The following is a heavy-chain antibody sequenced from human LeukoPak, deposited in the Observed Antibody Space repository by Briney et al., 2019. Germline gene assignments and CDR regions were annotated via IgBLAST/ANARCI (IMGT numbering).Heavy chain of an antibody. Sequence: PSQTLSLTCTVSGGSIGSGGYYWSWIRQHPGKGLEWIGYIYYSGSTYYNPSLKSRVTISVDTSKNQFSLKLSSVTAADTAVYYCAREGRPGAFDPWGQGTLVTVSS. CDR1: GGSIGSGGYY. CDR3: AREGRPGAFDP. V-gene: IGHV4-31*03. CDR2: IYYSGST. J-gene: IGHJ5*02. D-gene: IGHD3-10*01.